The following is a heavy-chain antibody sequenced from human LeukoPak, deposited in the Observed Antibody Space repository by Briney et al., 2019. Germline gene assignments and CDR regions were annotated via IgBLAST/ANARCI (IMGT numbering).Heavy chain of an antibody. CDR3: SRDFNGRNDF. D-gene: IGHD1-14*01. Sequence: GGSLRLSCAASGFTFSSNWMHWVRQGPGKGLVWVSRINPDGSRTDYAESVKGRFTISRDNAKNTLSLEMNSLGDEDTAVYYCSRDFNGRNDFWGQGTLVTVSS. CDR2: INPDGSRT. V-gene: IGHV3-74*01. J-gene: IGHJ4*02. CDR1: GFTFSSNW.